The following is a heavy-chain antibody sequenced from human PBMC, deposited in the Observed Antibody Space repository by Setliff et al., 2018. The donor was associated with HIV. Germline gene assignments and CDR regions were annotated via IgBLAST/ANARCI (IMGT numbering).Heavy chain of an antibody. CDR1: GGTFNTYT. V-gene: IGHV1-69*05. D-gene: IGHD5-12*01. CDR2: IIPIFKSA. CDR3: ARTSGDAYNYEGAFDV. J-gene: IGHJ3*01. Sequence: GASVKVSCKASGGTFNTYTITWVRQAPGQGLEWMGGIIPIFKSADYAQKFQGRVTITTDESTSTAYMDLSSLKSEDTAIYYCARTSGDAYNYEGAFDVWGQGTLVTVSS.